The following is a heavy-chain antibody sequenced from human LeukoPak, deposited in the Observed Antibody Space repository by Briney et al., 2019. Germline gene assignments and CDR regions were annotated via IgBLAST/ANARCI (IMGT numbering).Heavy chain of an antibody. J-gene: IGHJ5*02. D-gene: IGHD3-10*01. Sequence: GGSLRLSCATSGFTFSSNWMGWVRHAPGRGLDWVANIKPDGSAEYYAASVKGRFTVSGDNAKNSLYLQMNSLRVEDTAVYYCARAKHLGITMVRGVPNWFDPWGQGTLVTVSS. V-gene: IGHV3-7*01. CDR2: IKPDGSAE. CDR1: GFTFSSNW. CDR3: ARAKHLGITMVRGVPNWFDP.